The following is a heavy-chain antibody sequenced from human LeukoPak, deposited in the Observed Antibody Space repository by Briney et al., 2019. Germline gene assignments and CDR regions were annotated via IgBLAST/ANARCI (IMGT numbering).Heavy chain of an antibody. J-gene: IGHJ4*02. Sequence: SETLSLTCAVYGGSFRGYYWSWIRQPPGKGLEWIGEINHSGSTNYNPSLKSRVTISLDTSMKKFSLKLYSVTAADTAVYYCASTERCSTTCPLDYWGQGTLVTVSP. CDR2: INHSGST. D-gene: IGHD2-2*01. V-gene: IGHV4-34*01. CDR1: GGSFRGYY. CDR3: ASTERCSTTCPLDY.